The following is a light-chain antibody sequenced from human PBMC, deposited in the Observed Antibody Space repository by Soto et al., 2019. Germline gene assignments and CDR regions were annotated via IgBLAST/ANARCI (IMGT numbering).Light chain of an antibody. Sequence: QSVLTQLPSASGSPGQSVTISCTGTSSDVGGYNYVSWYQQHPGKAPKLMIYEVSKRPSGVPDRFSGSKSGNTASLTVSGLQAEDEADYYCSSYAGSNTFPYVFGTGTKVTVL. V-gene: IGLV2-8*01. J-gene: IGLJ1*01. CDR2: EVS. CDR1: SSDVGGYNY. CDR3: SSYAGSNTFPYV.